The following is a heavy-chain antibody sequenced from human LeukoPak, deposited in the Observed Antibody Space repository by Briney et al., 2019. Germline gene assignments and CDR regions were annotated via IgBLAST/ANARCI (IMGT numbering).Heavy chain of an antibody. CDR3: ARPHRAGWFDP. Sequence: ETLSLTCTVSGGSINGYYWGWIRQPPGKGLEWIGSIYYSGSTYYNPSLKSRVTISVDTSKNQFSLKLSSVTAADTAVYYCARPHRAGWFDPWGQGTLVTVSS. CDR1: GGSINGYY. V-gene: IGHV4-39*01. CDR2: IYYSGST. D-gene: IGHD6-13*01. J-gene: IGHJ5*02.